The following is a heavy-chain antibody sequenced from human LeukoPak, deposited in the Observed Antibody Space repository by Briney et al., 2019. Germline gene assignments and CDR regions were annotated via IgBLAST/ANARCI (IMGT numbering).Heavy chain of an antibody. Sequence: GGSLRLSCAVSGFTFSDFWMSWVRQAPGKGLEWVSAISGSGGSTYYADSVKGRFTISRDNSKNTLYLQMNSLRAEDTAVYYCARRRDYFDYWGQGTLVTVSS. CDR2: ISGSGGST. V-gene: IGHV3-23*01. J-gene: IGHJ4*02. CDR1: GFTFSDFW. CDR3: ARRRDYFDY.